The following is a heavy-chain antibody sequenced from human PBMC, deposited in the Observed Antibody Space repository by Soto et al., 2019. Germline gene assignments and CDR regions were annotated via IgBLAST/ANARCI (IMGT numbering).Heavy chain of an antibody. D-gene: IGHD5-12*01. CDR1: GFTFSSYW. J-gene: IGHJ6*02. CDR2: IKQDGSEK. V-gene: IGHV3-7*01. Sequence: PGGSLRLSCAASGFTFSSYWMSWVRQAPGKGLEWVANIKQDGSEKYYVDSVKGRFTIFRDNAKNSLYLQMNSLRAEDTAVYYCARDPNIVATMGSIYYYYGMDVWGQGTTVTVSS. CDR3: ARDPNIVATMGSIYYYYGMDV.